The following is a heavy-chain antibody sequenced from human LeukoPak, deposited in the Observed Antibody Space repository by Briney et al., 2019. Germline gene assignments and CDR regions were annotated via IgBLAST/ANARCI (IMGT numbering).Heavy chain of an antibody. CDR3: ARGGIGSFDY. CDR2: IYGDARST. V-gene: IGHV3-74*01. J-gene: IGHJ4*02. D-gene: IGHD6-13*01. Sequence: QPGGSLRLSCAAFGFTFSTHWMYWVRQAPGKGLVWVSYIYGDARSTGYADSVKGRFTISRDNAKNTLSLQMNSMRAEDTAVYYCARGGIGSFDYWGQGTLVTVSS. CDR1: GFTFSTHW.